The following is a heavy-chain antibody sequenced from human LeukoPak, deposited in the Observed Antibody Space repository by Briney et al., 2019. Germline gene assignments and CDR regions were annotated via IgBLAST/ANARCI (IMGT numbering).Heavy chain of an antibody. CDR1: GGSIISYY. J-gene: IGHJ4*02. V-gene: IGHV4-59*12. CDR2: IYYKEST. Sequence: SETLSLTCTVSGGSIISYYWSWIRQSPGKGLECLGYIYYKESTNYNPSLKSRVTISVDTSKNQFSLKLSSVTAADTAVYYCARDGCSSPSCYDYWGQGTLVTVSS. D-gene: IGHD2-2*01. CDR3: ARDGCSSPSCYDY.